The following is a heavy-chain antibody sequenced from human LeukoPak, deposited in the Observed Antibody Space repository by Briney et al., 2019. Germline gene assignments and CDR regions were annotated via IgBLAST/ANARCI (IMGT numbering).Heavy chain of an antibody. CDR3: AKDRARIVGATDY. CDR1: GFTFSSYA. Sequence: GGSLRLSCAASGFTFSSYAMDWVRQAPGKGLEWVSAISGSGGSTYYADSVKGRFTISRDNSKNTLYLQMNSLRAEDTAVYYCAKDRARIVGATDYWGQGTLVTVSS. J-gene: IGHJ4*02. D-gene: IGHD1-26*01. V-gene: IGHV3-23*01. CDR2: ISGSGGST.